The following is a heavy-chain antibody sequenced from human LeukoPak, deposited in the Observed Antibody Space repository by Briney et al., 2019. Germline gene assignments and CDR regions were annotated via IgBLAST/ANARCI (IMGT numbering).Heavy chain of an antibody. V-gene: IGHV4-4*07. J-gene: IGHJ4*02. CDR2: IYTSGST. Sequence: SETLSLTCTVSGGSISSYYWSWIRQPAGKGLEWIGRIYTSGSTNYNPSLKSRVTISVDTSKNQFSLKLRSVTAADTAVYYCARGQYGDRFYRFDYWGQGTLVTVSS. D-gene: IGHD4-17*01. CDR1: GGSISSYY. CDR3: ARGQYGDRFYRFDY.